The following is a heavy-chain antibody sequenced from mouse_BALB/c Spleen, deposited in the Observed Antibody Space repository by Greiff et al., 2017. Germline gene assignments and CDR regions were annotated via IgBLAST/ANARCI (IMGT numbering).Heavy chain of an antibody. CDR1: GFTFSSYA. Sequence: EVQRVESGGGLVKPGGSLKLSCAASGFTFSSYAMSWVRQTPEKRLEWVASISSGGSTYYPDSVKGRFTISRDNARNILYLQMSSLRSEDTAMYYCARDDGNYLDYWGQGTTLTVSS. CDR3: ARDDGNYLDY. J-gene: IGHJ2*01. D-gene: IGHD2-1*01. CDR2: ISSGGST. V-gene: IGHV5-6-5*01.